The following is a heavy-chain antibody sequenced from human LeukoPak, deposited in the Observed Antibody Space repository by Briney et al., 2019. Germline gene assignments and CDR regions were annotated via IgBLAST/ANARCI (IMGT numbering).Heavy chain of an antibody. CDR3: ARGGDYVIRYASFTNYYYGMDV. CDR1: GYTFTGYY. Sequence: ASVKVSCKASGYTFTGYYMHWVRQAPGQGLEWMGWINPNSGGTNYAQKFQGWVTMTRDTSISTAYMELSRLRSDDTAVYYCARGGDYVIRYASFTNYYYGMDVWGQGTTVTVSS. CDR2: INPNSGGT. V-gene: IGHV1-2*04. D-gene: IGHD4-17*01. J-gene: IGHJ6*02.